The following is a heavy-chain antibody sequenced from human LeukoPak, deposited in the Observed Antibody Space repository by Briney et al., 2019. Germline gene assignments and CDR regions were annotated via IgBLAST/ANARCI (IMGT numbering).Heavy chain of an antibody. J-gene: IGHJ4*02. V-gene: IGHV3-7*01. D-gene: IGHD1-14*01. CDR1: GFSFSRYW. Sequence: GGSLRLSCVASGFSFSRYWMSWVRQAPGKGLEWVANIKEDGSEQYYVNSLKGRFTISRDNLKNSLYLQMNSLRVEDSAVYYCARDSFETDIDYWGQGTLVTVSS. CDR3: ARDSFETDIDY. CDR2: IKEDGSEQ.